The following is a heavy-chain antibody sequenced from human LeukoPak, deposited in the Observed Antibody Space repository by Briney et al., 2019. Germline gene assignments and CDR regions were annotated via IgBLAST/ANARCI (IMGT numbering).Heavy chain of an antibody. J-gene: IGHJ6*02. V-gene: IGHV3-23*01. Sequence: PGGSLRLSRAASGFTFSSYAMSWVRQAPGKGLEWVSAISGSGGSTYYADSVKGRFTISRDNSKNTLYLQMNSLRAEDTAVYYCAKDRGGYYDFWSGYYFHYYYGMDVWGQGTTVTVSS. CDR3: AKDRGGYYDFWSGYYFHYYYGMDV. D-gene: IGHD3-3*01. CDR1: GFTFSSYA. CDR2: ISGSGGST.